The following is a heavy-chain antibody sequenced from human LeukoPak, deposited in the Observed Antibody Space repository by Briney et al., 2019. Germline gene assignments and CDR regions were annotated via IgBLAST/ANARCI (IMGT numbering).Heavy chain of an antibody. D-gene: IGHD1-26*01. CDR3: ARVAVGPTTFDY. V-gene: IGHV4-61*05. CDR2: IYYSGST. CDR1: GGSINSSSYY. J-gene: IGHJ4*02. Sequence: SETLSLTCTVSGGSINSSSYYWSWIRQPPGKGLEWIGYIYYSGSTNYNPSLKSRVTISVDTSKNQFSLKLSSVTAADTAVYYCARVAVGPTTFDYWGQGTLVTVSS.